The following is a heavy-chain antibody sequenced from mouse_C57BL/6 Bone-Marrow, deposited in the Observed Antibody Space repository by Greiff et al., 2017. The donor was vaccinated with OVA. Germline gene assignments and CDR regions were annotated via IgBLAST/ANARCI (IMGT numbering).Heavy chain of an antibody. J-gene: IGHJ3*01. D-gene: IGHD2-4*01. V-gene: IGHV8-8*01. CDR3: ARIARYDYDWCAY. CDR2: IWWDDDK. CDR1: GFSLSTFGMG. Sequence: QVTLKVSGPGILQPSQTLSLTCSFSGFSLSTFGMGVGWIRQPSGKGLEWLAHIWWDDDKYYNPALKSRLTISKDTSKNQVFLNIANVDTADTATYYCARIARYDYDWCAYWGQGTLVTVSA.